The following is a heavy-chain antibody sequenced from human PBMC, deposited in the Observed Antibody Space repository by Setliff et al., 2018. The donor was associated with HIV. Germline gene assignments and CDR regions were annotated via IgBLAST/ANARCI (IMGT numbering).Heavy chain of an antibody. J-gene: IGHJ6*02. CDR1: GGSFSGYY. Sequence: SQTLSLTCAVYGGSFSGYYWSWIRQPPGKGLEWIGEINHSGSTNYNPSLKSRVTISVDTSKNQFSLKLSSVTAADTAVYYCARTVLLRYFDWLSFYYYGMDVWGQGTTVTVSS. V-gene: IGHV4-34*01. CDR2: INHSGST. D-gene: IGHD3-9*01. CDR3: ARTVLLRYFDWLSFYYYGMDV.